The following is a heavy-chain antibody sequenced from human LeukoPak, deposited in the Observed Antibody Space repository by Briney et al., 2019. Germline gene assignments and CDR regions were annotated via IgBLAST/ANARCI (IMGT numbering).Heavy chain of an antibody. V-gene: IGHV3-7*01. Sequence: PGGSLRLSSAASGFTFTSYWMSWVRQAPGKGLEWVANIKQDGSEKYYVDSVKGRFTISRDNAKNSLYLQMNSLRAEDTAVYYCARAHITYDSSGYYYVDWFDPWGQGTLVTVSS. CDR3: ARAHITYDSSGYYYVDWFDP. D-gene: IGHD3-22*01. CDR2: IKQDGSEK. CDR1: GFTFTSYW. J-gene: IGHJ5*02.